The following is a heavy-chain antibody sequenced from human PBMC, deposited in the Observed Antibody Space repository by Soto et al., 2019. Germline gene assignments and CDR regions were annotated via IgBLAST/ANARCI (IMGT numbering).Heavy chain of an antibody. J-gene: IGHJ4*02. CDR1: GGTFSSYT. V-gene: IGHV1-69*02. CDR2: IIPILGIA. CDR3: ARSPYSSSWGYYFDY. Sequence: QVQLVQSGAEVKKPGSSVKVSCKASGGTFSSYTISWVRQAPGQGLEWMGRIIPILGIANYAQKFQGRVTNTADKSTSTAYMELSSLRSEDTAVYYCARSPYSSSWGYYFDYWGQGTLVTVSS. D-gene: IGHD6-13*01.